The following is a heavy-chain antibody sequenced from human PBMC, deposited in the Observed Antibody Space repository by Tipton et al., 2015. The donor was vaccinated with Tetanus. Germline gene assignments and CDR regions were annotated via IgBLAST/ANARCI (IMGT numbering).Heavy chain of an antibody. Sequence: GLVKPSETLSLTCGVSGGSFSGNYWSWVRQAPGKGLEWIGEINHRGGTMYNPSLKSRVTISGDTSKNQFSLNLTSVTAADTAVYYCASRPKHWLAPRGAPWGQGTLVTVSS. CDR3: ASRPKHWLAPRGAP. V-gene: IGHV4-34*01. CDR1: GGSFSGNY. CDR2: INHRGGT. J-gene: IGHJ5*02. D-gene: IGHD6-19*01.